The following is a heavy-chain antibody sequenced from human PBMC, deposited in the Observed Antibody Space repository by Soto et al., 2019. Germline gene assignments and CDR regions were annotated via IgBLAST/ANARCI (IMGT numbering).Heavy chain of an antibody. CDR1: GFTFSNAW. D-gene: IGHD2-2*01. J-gene: IGHJ3*02. CDR2: IKSKTDGGTT. V-gene: IGHV3-15*01. CDR3: TTQTRGNLFRYCSSTSCQLHAFDI. Sequence: GGSLRLSCAASGFTFSNAWMSWVRQAPGKGLEWVGRIKSKTDGGTTDYAAPVKGRFTISRDDSKNTLYLQMNSLKTEDTAVYYCTTQTRGNLFRYCSSTSCQLHAFDIWGQGTMVTVSS.